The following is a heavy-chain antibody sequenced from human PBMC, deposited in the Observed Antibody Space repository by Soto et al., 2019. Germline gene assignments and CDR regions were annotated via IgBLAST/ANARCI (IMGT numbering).Heavy chain of an antibody. J-gene: IGHJ4*02. Sequence: QLQLQESGPGLVKPSETLSLTCTVSGGSISSSSYYWGWIRQPPGKGLEWIGSIYYSGSTYYNPSLNSRVTISVDTSKNQFSLKLSSVTAADTAVYYRARHGGDYKNFDYWGQGTLVTVSS. CDR3: ARHGGDYKNFDY. V-gene: IGHV4-39*01. CDR1: GGSISSSSYY. D-gene: IGHD3-16*01. CDR2: IYYSGST.